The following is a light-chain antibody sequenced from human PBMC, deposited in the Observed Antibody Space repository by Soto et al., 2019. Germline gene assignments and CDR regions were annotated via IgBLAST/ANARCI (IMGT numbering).Light chain of an antibody. V-gene: IGLV2-18*02. CDR2: EVT. Sequence: QSALTQPPAVSGSPGQSVTISCTGTSGDVGGYNRVSWYQQPPGTAPKLMIYEVTNRPSGVPDRFSGSKSGNTASLTISGLQAEDEADYYCSSYTSRSTGVFGGGTKVTVL. CDR1: SGDVGGYNR. CDR3: SSYTSRSTGV. J-gene: IGLJ3*02.